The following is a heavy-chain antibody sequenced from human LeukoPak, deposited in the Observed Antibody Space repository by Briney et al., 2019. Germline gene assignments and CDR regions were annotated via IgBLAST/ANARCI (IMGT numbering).Heavy chain of an antibody. Sequence: PGGSLRLSCAPAAFTLSIYWMHWVRQAPGKGLVWVSRIKSEGRTNYADSVKGRFTTSRDNAQNTVSLQMNSLRAEDTGVYYCARAPSEIGGYYPEYFRHWGQGTLVIVSS. CDR1: AFTLSIYW. J-gene: IGHJ1*01. CDR3: ARAPSEIGGYYPEYFRH. D-gene: IGHD3-22*01. CDR2: IKSEGRT. V-gene: IGHV3-74*01.